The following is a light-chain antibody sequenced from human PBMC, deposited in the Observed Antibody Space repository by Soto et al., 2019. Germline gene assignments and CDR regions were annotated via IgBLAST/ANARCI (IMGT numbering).Light chain of an antibody. V-gene: IGLV2-14*01. CDR2: DVS. CDR1: SRDVGSYNY. CDR3: SSYTSSSTAV. J-gene: IGLJ3*02. Sequence: QSALTQPASVSGSPGQSITISCTGTSRDVGSYNYVSWYQQRPGKAPRLMIYDVSARPSGISIRFSGSKSGNTASLTISGLQAEDEADYFCSSYTSSSTAVFGGGTKLTVL.